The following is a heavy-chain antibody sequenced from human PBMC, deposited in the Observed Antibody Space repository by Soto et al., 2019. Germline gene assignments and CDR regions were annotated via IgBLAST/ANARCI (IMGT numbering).Heavy chain of an antibody. CDR3: AREPRYSSSWYYFDY. V-gene: IGHV1-46*03. D-gene: IGHD6-13*01. CDR1: GYTFTSYY. J-gene: IGHJ4*02. Sequence: QVQLVQSGAEVKKPGASVKVSCKASGYTFTSYYMHWVRQAPGQGLEWMGIINPSGGSTSYAQKFQGRVTMTRDTFTSTVDMELSSLRSEDTAVYYCAREPRYSSSWYYFDYWGQGTLVTVSS. CDR2: INPSGGST.